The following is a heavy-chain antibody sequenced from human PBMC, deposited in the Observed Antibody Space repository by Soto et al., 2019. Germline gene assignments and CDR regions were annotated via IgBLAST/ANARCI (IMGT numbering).Heavy chain of an antibody. CDR2: ISGSAART. CDR3: TRGGVGSTGSCDF. D-gene: IGHD6-13*01. CDR1: GFAFGGFT. Sequence: VQVLESGGGLVQPGGSLRLSCSVSGFAFGGFTMTWVRQAPGKGLEWVSSISGSAARTYYADSVQGRFTISRDNSKSTLYAQMNSLRVEDTAEYYCTRGGVGSTGSCDFWGQGTLVAVPS. J-gene: IGHJ4*02. V-gene: IGHV3-23*01.